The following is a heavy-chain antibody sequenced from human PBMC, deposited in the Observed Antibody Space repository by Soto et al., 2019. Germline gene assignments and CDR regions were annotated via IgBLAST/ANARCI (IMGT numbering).Heavy chain of an antibody. CDR1: GFTFSSYG. CDR2: ISYDGSNK. CDR3: ANLVTTSHYFDY. J-gene: IGHJ4*02. Sequence: QVQLVESGGGVVQPGRSLRLSCAASGFTFSSYGMHWVRQAPGKGLEWVAVISYDGSNKYYADSVKGRFTISRDNSKNTLYLQMNSLRAEDTAVYYCANLVTTSHYFDYWGQGTLVTVSS. D-gene: IGHD4-17*01. V-gene: IGHV3-30*18.